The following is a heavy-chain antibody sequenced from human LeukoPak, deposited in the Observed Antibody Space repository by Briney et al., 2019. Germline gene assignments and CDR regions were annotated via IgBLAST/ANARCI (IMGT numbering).Heavy chain of an antibody. V-gene: IGHV3-23*01. CDR3: VYYCSSTSCYLQGY. CDR1: GFTFSTYA. J-gene: IGHJ4*02. D-gene: IGHD2-2*01. Sequence: GGSLRLSCAASGFTFSTYAMSWLRQAPGKGLDWVSAISDSGGSTYYADSVKGRFTISRDNSKNTLYLQMNSLRAEDTAVYYCVYYCSSTSCYLQGYWGQGTLVTVSS. CDR2: ISDSGGST.